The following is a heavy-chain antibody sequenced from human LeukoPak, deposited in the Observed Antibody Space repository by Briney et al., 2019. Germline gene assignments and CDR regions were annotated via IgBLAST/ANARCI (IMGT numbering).Heavy chain of an antibody. CDR2: ISSSTNYT. J-gene: IGHJ4*02. Sequence: GGSLRLSCAASGFTFSDYYITWIRQAPGKGLEWVSYISSSTNYTNYADSVKGRFTISRDNAKNSLYLQMNSLTVEDTAVYYCARGTYYDILTWVYWGQGTLVTVSS. V-gene: IGHV3-11*05. CDR1: GFTFSDYY. D-gene: IGHD3-9*01. CDR3: ARGTYYDILTWVY.